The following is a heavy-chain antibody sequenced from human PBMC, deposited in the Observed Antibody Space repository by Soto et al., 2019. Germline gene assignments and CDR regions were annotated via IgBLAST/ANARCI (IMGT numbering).Heavy chain of an antibody. Sequence: HPGGSLRLSCAASGFTFSSYAMSWVRQAPGKGLEWVSAISGSGVSTYYADSVKGRFIISRDNSKNTLYLQMNSLRGEDTAVYYCAKDVRSESMGGTSPYYWGQGTLVTVSS. V-gene: IGHV3-23*01. CDR1: GFTFSSYA. J-gene: IGHJ4*02. CDR3: AKDVRSESMGGTSPYY. CDR2: ISGSGVST. D-gene: IGHD1-26*01.